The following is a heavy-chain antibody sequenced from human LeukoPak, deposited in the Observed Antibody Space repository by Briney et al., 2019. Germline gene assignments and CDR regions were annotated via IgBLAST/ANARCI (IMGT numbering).Heavy chain of an antibody. D-gene: IGHD2-2*01. CDR2: IIPIFGTA. CDR1: GGTFSSYA. Sequence: SVKVSCKASGGTFSSYAISWVRQAPGQGLEWMGGIIPIFGTANYAQKFQGRVTITTDESTSTAYMEQSSLRSEDTAVYYCARGYCSSTSCLNWFDPWGQGTLVTVSS. CDR3: ARGYCSSTSCLNWFDP. J-gene: IGHJ5*02. V-gene: IGHV1-69*05.